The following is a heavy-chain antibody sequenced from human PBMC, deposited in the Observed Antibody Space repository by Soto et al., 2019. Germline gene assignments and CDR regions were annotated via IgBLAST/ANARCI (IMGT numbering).Heavy chain of an antibody. CDR2: ISGSGGST. CDR3: AKTYYYDSSGHYCDY. Sequence: PGGSLRLSCAASGFTFSSYAMSWVRQAPGKGLEWVSVISGSGGSTYYADSVKGRFTISRDNSKNTVYVQMNRLRAEDTAVYYCAKTYYYDSSGHYCDYWGQGTLVTVSS. J-gene: IGHJ4*02. CDR1: GFTFSSYA. D-gene: IGHD3-22*01. V-gene: IGHV3-23*01.